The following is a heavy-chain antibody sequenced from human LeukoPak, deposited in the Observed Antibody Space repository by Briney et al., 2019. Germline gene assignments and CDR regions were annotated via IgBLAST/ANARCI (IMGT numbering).Heavy chain of an antibody. CDR2: ISSSSSYI. CDR1: GFTFSSYS. Sequence: GGSLRLSCAASGFTFSSYSMNWVRQAPGKGLEWVSSISSSSSYINYADSVKGRFTICRDNAKNSLYVQINTRRAEATAVYYCARTYYYDNSAVFGYWGQGTLVTVSS. V-gene: IGHV3-21*01. D-gene: IGHD3-22*01. J-gene: IGHJ4*02. CDR3: ARTYYYDNSAVFGY.